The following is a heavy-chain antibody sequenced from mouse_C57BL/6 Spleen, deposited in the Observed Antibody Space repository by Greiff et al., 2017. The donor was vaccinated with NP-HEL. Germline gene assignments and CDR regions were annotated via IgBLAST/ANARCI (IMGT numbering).Heavy chain of an antibody. CDR2: INPYNGGT. V-gene: IGHV1-19*01. CDR3: ARRVYSNYGAMDY. Sequence: VQLQQSGPVLVKPGASVKMSCKASGYTFTDYYMNWVKQSHGKSLEWIGVINPYNGGTSYNQKFKGKATLTVDKSSSTAYMELNSLTSEDSAVYYCARRVYSNYGAMDYWGQGTSVTVSS. CDR1: GYTFTDYY. D-gene: IGHD2-5*01. J-gene: IGHJ4*01.